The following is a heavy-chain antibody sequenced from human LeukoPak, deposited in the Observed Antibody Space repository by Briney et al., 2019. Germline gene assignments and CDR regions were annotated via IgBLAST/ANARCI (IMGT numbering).Heavy chain of an antibody. D-gene: IGHD3-3*01. CDR2: LSYGGTNK. J-gene: IGHJ3*01. CDR1: GFTFSDYA. Sequence: GGSLRLSCAASGFTFSDYAMHWARQAPGKGLEWVAVLSYGGTNKYYADSVKGRFTISRDDSKNTMFLQMNSLRAEDTAVYHCARDRSGYANDAFDFWGQGTMVTVSS. V-gene: IGHV3-30-3*01. CDR3: ARDRSGYANDAFDF.